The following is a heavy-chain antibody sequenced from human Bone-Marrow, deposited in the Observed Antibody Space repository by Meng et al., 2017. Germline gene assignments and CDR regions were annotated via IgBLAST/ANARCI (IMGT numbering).Heavy chain of an antibody. CDR3: ARDTGAGYFDY. J-gene: IGHJ4*02. CDR1: GYTFTRFA. CDR2: INTNTGNP. Sequence: ASVKVSCKASGYTFTRFAMNWVRQAPGQGLEWMGWINTNTGNPTYAHGFTGRFVFSLDTSVSTAYLQISSLKADDTAVYYCARDTGAGYFDYWGQGALVTVSS. D-gene: IGHD3-10*01. V-gene: IGHV7-4-1*02.